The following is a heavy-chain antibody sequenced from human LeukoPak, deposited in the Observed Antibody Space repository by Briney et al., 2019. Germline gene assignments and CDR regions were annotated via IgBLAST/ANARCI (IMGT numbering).Heavy chain of an antibody. CDR3: AREIAGFYGGSPGAFDY. CDR1: GLTFINYG. CDR2: INWNGGST. J-gene: IGHJ4*02. V-gene: IGHV3-20*04. Sequence: GGSLTLSCAASGLTFINYGMSWVRQAPGKGLEWVAGINWNGGSTGYADSVKGRFTISRDNAKNSLYLQMNSLRAEDTALYYCAREIAGFYGGSPGAFDYWGQGTLVTVSS. D-gene: IGHD4-23*01.